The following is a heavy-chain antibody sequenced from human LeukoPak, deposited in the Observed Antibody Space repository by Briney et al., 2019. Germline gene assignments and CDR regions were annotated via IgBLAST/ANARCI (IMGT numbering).Heavy chain of an antibody. CDR2: ISHSAST. CDR1: RYSISSVHY. J-gene: IGHJ6*03. Sequence: NPSETLSLTCTVSRYSISSVHYWGWIRRPPGKGLEWIRTISHSASTFHNLSLKRRVTISVDTSKNHFSLKLSSVTAAETAVYYCARIQTAYYYYYYMAVWGKGTTVTIS. V-gene: IGHV4-38-2*02. D-gene: IGHD1-1*01. CDR3: ARIQTAYYYYYYMAV.